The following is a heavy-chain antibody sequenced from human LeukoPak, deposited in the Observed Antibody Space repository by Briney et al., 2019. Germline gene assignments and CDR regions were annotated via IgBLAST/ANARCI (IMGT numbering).Heavy chain of an antibody. CDR1: GFTFSDFY. J-gene: IGHJ4*02. Sequence: PGGSLRLSCAASGFTFSDFYMTWIRQAPGKGLEWVAIIKQDGSEKYYVDSVKGRFTISRDNAEKSLYLQMNSLRAEDTAVYYCATSRTSDYWGQGTLVTVSS. CDR3: ATSRTSDY. D-gene: IGHD1-14*01. V-gene: IGHV3-7*03. CDR2: IKQDGSEK.